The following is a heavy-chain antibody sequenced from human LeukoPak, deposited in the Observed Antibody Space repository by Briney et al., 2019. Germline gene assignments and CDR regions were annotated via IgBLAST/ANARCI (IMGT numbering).Heavy chain of an antibody. J-gene: IGHJ2*01. D-gene: IGHD3-10*01. CDR3: ARFGAKPNYYGSGSYSLPYWYFDL. Sequence: SETLSLTCTVSGRSISSSSYYWGWIRQPPGNGLESIGSIYYSGSTYYNPSLKSRVTISVDTSKNQFSLKLSSVTAADTAVYYCARFGAKPNYYGSGSYSLPYWYFDLWGRGTLVTVSS. CDR2: IYYSGST. CDR1: GRSISSSSYY. V-gene: IGHV4-39*07.